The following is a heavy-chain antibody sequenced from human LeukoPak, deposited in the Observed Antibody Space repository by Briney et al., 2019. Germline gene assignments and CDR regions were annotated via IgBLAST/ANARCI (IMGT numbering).Heavy chain of an antibody. CDR3: AREYGSGRLYRGGVGWFDP. CDR1: GFTFSSYA. CDR2: ISYDGSNK. Sequence: GGSLRLSCAASGFTFSSYAMHWVRQAPGKGLEWVAVISYDGSNKYYADSVKGRFTISRDNSKNTLYLQMNSLRAEDTAVYYCAREYGSGRLYRGGVGWFDPWGQGTLVTVSS. D-gene: IGHD3-10*01. J-gene: IGHJ5*02. V-gene: IGHV3-30-3*01.